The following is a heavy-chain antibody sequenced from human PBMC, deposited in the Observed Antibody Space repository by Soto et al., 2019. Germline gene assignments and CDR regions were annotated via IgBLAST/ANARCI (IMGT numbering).Heavy chain of an antibody. CDR2: ISGSGGTT. D-gene: IGHD3-3*01. CDR1: GFAFDNYA. Sequence: GGSLRLSCAASGFAFDNYAMIWVRQAPEKGLKWVSGISGSGGTTYYADSVKDRFTISRDNSKNTVFLQMNRLRAEDTAVYYCAKSKTDLRVTVFGLFIVSDFWGQGSLVTVSS. J-gene: IGHJ4*02. V-gene: IGHV3-23*01. CDR3: AKSKTDLRVTVFGLFIVSDF.